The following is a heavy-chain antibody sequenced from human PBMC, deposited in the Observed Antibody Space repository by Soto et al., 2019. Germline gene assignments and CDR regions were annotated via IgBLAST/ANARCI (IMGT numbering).Heavy chain of an antibody. Sequence: GGSLRLSCAASGFTFSSYGMHWVRQAPGKGLEWVAVISYDGSNKYYADSVKGRFTISRDNSKNTLYLQMNSLRAEDTAVYYCAKDAYYKAIAVAGTFDYWGQGT. CDR2: ISYDGSNK. D-gene: IGHD6-19*01. CDR1: GFTFSSYG. J-gene: IGHJ4*02. V-gene: IGHV3-30*18. CDR3: AKDAYYKAIAVAGTFDY.